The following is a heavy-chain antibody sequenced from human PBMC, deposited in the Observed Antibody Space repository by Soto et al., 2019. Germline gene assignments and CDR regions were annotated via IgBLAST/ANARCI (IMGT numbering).Heavy chain of an antibody. CDR1: GGSISSGGYY. CDR2: IYYSGST. CDR3: ARAATLTGVTIFGVVISPYFDY. J-gene: IGHJ4*02. D-gene: IGHD3-3*01. V-gene: IGHV4-31*03. Sequence: QVQLQESGPGLVKPSQTLSLTCTVSGGSISSGGYYWSWIRQHPGKGLEWIGYIYYSGSTYYNPSLKSRVTISVDTSKNQFSLKLSSVTAADTAVYYCARAATLTGVTIFGVVISPYFDYWGQGTLVTVSS.